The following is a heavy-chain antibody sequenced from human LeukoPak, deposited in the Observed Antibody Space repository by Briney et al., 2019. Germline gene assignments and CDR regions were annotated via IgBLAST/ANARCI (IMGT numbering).Heavy chain of an antibody. Sequence: ASVKVSCKASGYTFTSYYMHWVRQAPGQGLEWMGIINPSGGSTSYAQKFQGRVTMTRDTSTSTVYMELSSLRSEDTAVYYCAREVLEYCCSTNCYTSYYYYYGMDVWGQGTTVTVPS. V-gene: IGHV1-46*01. CDR2: INPSGGST. J-gene: IGHJ6*02. CDR1: GYTFTSYY. CDR3: AREVLEYCCSTNCYTSYYYYYGMDV. D-gene: IGHD2-2*02.